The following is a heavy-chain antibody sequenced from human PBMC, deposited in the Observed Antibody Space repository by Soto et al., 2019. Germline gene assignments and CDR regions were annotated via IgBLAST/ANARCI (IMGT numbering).Heavy chain of an antibody. D-gene: IGHD4-17*01. CDR3: VKDKGPTIKTVGMDV. Sequence: GGSLRLSCSASGFTFSGYAMHWVRQAPGKGLDYVSAISNNGGTTDSADSVKGRFTVSRDNSKNTLYLQMSSLRTEDTAIYYCVKDKGPTIKTVGMDVWGQGTTVTVSS. V-gene: IGHV3-64D*08. CDR2: ISNNGGTT. J-gene: IGHJ6*02. CDR1: GFTFSGYA.